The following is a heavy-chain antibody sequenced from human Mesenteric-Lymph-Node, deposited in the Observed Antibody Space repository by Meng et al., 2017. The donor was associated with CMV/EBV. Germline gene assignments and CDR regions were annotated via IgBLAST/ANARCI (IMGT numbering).Heavy chain of an antibody. Sequence: ASVKVSCKASGYTFTSYGISWVRQAPGQGLEWMGWISAYNGNTNYAQKLQGRVTMTTDTSTSTAYMELRSLRSDDTAVYYCARGEWDNWNDEGRFYYYGMDVWGQGTTVTVSS. V-gene: IGHV1-18*01. D-gene: IGHD1-1*01. CDR2: ISAYNGNT. J-gene: IGHJ6*02. CDR3: ARGEWDNWNDEGRFYYYGMDV. CDR1: GYTFTSYG.